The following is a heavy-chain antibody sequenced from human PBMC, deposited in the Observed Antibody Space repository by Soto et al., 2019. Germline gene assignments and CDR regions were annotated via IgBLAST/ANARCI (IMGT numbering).Heavy chain of an antibody. CDR1: GYTFTSYG. V-gene: IGHV1-18*01. CDR3: ARDGLLYCTNGVCYHSDY. Sequence: GASVKVSCKASGYTFTSYGISWVRQAPGQGLEWMGWISAYNGNTNYAQKLQGRVTMTTDTSTSTAYMELRSLRSDDTAVYYCARDGLLYCTNGVCYHSDYWGQGTLVTVSS. CDR2: ISAYNGNT. J-gene: IGHJ4*02. D-gene: IGHD2-8*01.